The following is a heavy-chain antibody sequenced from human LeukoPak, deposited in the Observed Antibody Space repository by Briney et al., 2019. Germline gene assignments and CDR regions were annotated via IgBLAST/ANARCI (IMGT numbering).Heavy chain of an antibody. D-gene: IGHD2/OR15-2a*01. Sequence: SETLSLTCTVSGGSIGTYSWNWIRQPPGKGLEWIGYIYYSGTTNYNPSLKSRVTISVDTSKNQFSLKLSSVTAADTAVYYCAREDSTTYFDYWGQGTLVTVSS. CDR1: GGSIGTYS. J-gene: IGHJ4*02. V-gene: IGHV4-59*01. CDR3: AREDSTTYFDY. CDR2: IYYSGTT.